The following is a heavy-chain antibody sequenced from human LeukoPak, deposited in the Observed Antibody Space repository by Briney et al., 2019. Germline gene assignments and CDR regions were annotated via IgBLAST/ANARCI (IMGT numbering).Heavy chain of an antibody. J-gene: IGHJ4*02. Sequence: GGSLRLSCAPSGFTFSDYYMSWIRQAPGKGLEWVSYISSSGSTIYYADSVKGRFTISRDNAKNSLYLQMNSLRAEDTAVYYCASVDSSGYPDYWGQGTLVTVSS. D-gene: IGHD3-22*01. CDR1: GFTFSDYY. CDR2: ISSSGSTI. CDR3: ASVDSSGYPDY. V-gene: IGHV3-11*04.